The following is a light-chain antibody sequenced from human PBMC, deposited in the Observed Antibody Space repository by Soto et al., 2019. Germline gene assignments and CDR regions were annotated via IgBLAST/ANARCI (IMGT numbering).Light chain of an antibody. CDR3: QQYGGSPFA. V-gene: IGKV3-20*01. J-gene: IGKJ3*01. CDR1: QSVSSSY. CDR2: GAS. Sequence: EIVLTQSPGTLSFSPGERATLTCRASQSVSSSYLAWFQQKPGQAPRLLIYGASSRATGIPDRFSGSGSGTDFTLTISRLEPEDSAVYYCQQYGGSPFAFGPGTKVEIK.